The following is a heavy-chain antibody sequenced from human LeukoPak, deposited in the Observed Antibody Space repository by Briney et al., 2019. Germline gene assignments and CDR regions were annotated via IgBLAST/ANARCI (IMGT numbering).Heavy chain of an antibody. V-gene: IGHV1-2*02. Sequence: ASVKVSCKASGYTFTYYFIHWMRQAPGQGLEWMGWINPDSGDTSYAQKFQGRVTMTRDTSISTVYVELSRLRSDDTAVYYCARSDSYTWFDPWGQGTLVTVSS. J-gene: IGHJ5*02. CDR2: INPDSGDT. CDR3: ARSDSYTWFDP. D-gene: IGHD2-15*01. CDR1: GYTFTYYF.